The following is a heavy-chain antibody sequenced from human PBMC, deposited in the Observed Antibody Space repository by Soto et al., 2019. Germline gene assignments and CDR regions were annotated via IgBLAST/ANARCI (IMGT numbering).Heavy chain of an antibody. CDR1: GDSVSSNSAA. D-gene: IGHD5-12*01. V-gene: IGHV6-1*01. J-gene: IGHJ4*02. CDR2: TYYRSKWYN. Sequence: SQTLSLTCAISGDSVSSNSAAWNWIRQSTSRGLEWLGRTYYRSKWYNDYAVSVKSRITINPDTSKNQFSLQLNSVTPEDTAVYYCARGGTNWGDDNHHLDYWGQGTLVTLSS. CDR3: ARGGTNWGDDNHHLDY.